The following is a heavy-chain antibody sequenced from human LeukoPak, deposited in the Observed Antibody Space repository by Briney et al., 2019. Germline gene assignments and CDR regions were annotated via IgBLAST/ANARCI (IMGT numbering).Heavy chain of an antibody. Sequence: TGGSLRLSCAASGFTFSSYWMSWVRQAPGKGLEWVANIKQDGSEKYYVASVKGRFTISRDNAKNSLYLQMNSLRAEDTAVYYCARARGVAAAVVDYWGQGTLVTVSS. CDR3: ARARGVAAAVVDY. J-gene: IGHJ4*02. V-gene: IGHV3-7*02. CDR1: GFTFSSYW. D-gene: IGHD6-13*01. CDR2: IKQDGSEK.